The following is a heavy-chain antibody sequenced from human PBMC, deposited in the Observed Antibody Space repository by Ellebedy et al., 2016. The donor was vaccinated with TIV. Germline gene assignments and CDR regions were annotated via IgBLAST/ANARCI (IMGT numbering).Heavy chain of an antibody. CDR3: AREGGECSGGSCYAAAYYYYGMDV. CDR1: GFTFSSYW. CDR2: IRQDGGEQ. V-gene: IGHV3-7*01. J-gene: IGHJ6*02. Sequence: GESLKISXEVSGFTFSSYWMSWVRQAPGKGLEWVANIRQDGGEQYYVDSVKGRFTISRDNSKNTLYLQMNSLRAEDTAVYYCAREGGECSGGSCYAAAYYYYGMDVWGQGTTVTVSS. D-gene: IGHD2-15*01.